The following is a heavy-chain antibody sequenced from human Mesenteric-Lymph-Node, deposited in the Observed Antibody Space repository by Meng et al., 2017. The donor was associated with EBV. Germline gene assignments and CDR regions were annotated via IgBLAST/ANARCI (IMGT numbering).Heavy chain of an antibody. D-gene: IGHD4-17*01. CDR3: AGPDYGNNWGRFDY. CDR1: GGSLTSSSYF. CDR2: IFYSGST. V-gene: IGHV4-39*07. Sequence: LALQASGPGLVKPSCTLSLTCTVSGGSLTSSSYFWGWIRQPPGKGLEWIGSIFYSGSTYYNPSLESRVTISVDTSRNQFSLKLTSVTAADTAVYYCAGPDYGNNWGRFDYWGQGTLVTVSS. J-gene: IGHJ4*02.